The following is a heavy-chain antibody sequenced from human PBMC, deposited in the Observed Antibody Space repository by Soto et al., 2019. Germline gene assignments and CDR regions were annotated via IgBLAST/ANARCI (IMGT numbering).Heavy chain of an antibody. CDR2: ISGSGGST. CDR3: AKPYYDFWSGYSPRFDY. Sequence: SGGSLRLSCAASGFTFSSYAMSWVRQAPGKGLEWVSAISGSGGSTYYADSVKGRFTISRDNSKNTLYLQMNSLRAEDTAVYYCAKPYYDFWSGYSPRFDYWGQGTLVTVSS. V-gene: IGHV3-23*01. J-gene: IGHJ4*02. D-gene: IGHD3-3*01. CDR1: GFTFSSYA.